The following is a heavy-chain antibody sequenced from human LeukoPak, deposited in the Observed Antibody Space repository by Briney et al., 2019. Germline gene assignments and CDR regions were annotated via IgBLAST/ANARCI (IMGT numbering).Heavy chain of an antibody. Sequence: HPGGSLRLSCAASGFTVSSNYMSWVRQAPGKGLEWVSVIYSGGSTYYADSVKGRFTTSRDNSKNTLYLQMNSLRAEDTAVYYCAREWELLMGGYFDYWGQGTLVTVSS. V-gene: IGHV3-66*01. CDR2: IYSGGST. CDR3: AREWELLMGGYFDY. D-gene: IGHD1-26*01. CDR1: GFTVSSNY. J-gene: IGHJ4*02.